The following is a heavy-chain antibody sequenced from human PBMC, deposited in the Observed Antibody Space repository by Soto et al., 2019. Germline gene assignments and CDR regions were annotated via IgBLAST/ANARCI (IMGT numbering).Heavy chain of an antibody. V-gene: IGHV3-21*01. Sequence: GGSLRLSCAASGFTFSSYSMNWVRQAPGKGLEWVSSISGSSSYIYYADSVKGRFTISRDNAKNSLYLQMNSLRAEDTAVYYCARDAYYDRSGDYRGAFDIWGQGTMVTVSS. D-gene: IGHD3-22*01. J-gene: IGHJ3*02. CDR1: GFTFSSYS. CDR3: ARDAYYDRSGDYRGAFDI. CDR2: ISGSSSYI.